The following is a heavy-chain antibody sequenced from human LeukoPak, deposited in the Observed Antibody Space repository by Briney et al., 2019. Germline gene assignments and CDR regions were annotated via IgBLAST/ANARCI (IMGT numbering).Heavy chain of an antibody. V-gene: IGHV4-4*02. CDR3: TRLGYCTNGVCYVGY. CDR2: IYHSGST. CDR1: GVSISSGNW. D-gene: IGHD2-8*01. J-gene: IGHJ4*02. Sequence: MTSETLSLTCAVSGVSISSGNWWGWVRQPPGRGLEWIGEIYHSGSTVYNPSLKSRVTISLDKSKNQFSLKLSSVTAADTAVYYCTRLGYCTNGVCYVGYWGQGTLVTVSS.